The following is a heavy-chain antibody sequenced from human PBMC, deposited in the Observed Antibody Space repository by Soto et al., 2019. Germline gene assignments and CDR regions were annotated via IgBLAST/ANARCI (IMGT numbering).Heavy chain of an antibody. D-gene: IGHD6-13*01. V-gene: IGHV3-33*01. J-gene: IGHJ6*02. CDR2: IWFDASHE. CDR1: GFSFSDYG. CDR3: ARDQGRATADGPLGNGLDV. Sequence: DLVESGGGVVQPGTSLRLSCAASGFSFSDYGMHWVRQAPGKGLEWLTIIWFDASHEYYADSVKGRFTISRDNSNNTLYLQLNSLTADDTAVYFCARDQGRATADGPLGNGLDVWGQGTAVTVSS.